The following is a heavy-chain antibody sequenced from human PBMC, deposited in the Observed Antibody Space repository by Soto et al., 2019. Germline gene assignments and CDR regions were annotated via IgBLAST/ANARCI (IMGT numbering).Heavy chain of an antibody. CDR1: GGSISSYY. D-gene: IGHD1-26*01. J-gene: IGHJ4*02. CDR2: IYYSGST. Sequence: SKTLSLTCTVSGGSISSYYWSWIRQPPGRGLEWIGYIYYSGSTNYNPSLKSRVTISVDTSKNQFSLKLSSVTAADTAVYYFEGGYGSPPLGIYFDYGVKESRVTVTS. V-gene: IGHV4-59*01. CDR3: EGGYGSPPLGIYFDY.